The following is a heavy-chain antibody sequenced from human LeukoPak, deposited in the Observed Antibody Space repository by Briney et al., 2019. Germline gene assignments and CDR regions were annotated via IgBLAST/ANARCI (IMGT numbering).Heavy chain of an antibody. CDR1: GGSISSYY. CDR2: IYYSGST. CDR3: ARGSNYGSSGYPFDY. J-gene: IGHJ4*02. V-gene: IGHV4-59*01. Sequence: SETLSLTCTVSGGSISSYYWSWIRQPPGKGLEWIGYIYYSGSTNYNPSLKSRVTISVDTSKNQFSLKLSSVTAADTAVYYCARGSNYGSSGYPFDYWGQGTLVTVSS. D-gene: IGHD3-22*01.